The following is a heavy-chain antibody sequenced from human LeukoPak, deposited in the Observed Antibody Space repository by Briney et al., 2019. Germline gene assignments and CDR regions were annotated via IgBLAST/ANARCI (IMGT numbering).Heavy chain of an antibody. J-gene: IGHJ4*02. Sequence: GGSLRLSCAASGFTFSNFAMTCVRQAPGKARECVSSIVGSSSTYYADSLKGRFTISRDNAKNSLYLQMNCLRAEDTAVYYCARIGAGSSRDYWGQGTLVTVSS. CDR2: IVGSSST. D-gene: IGHD6-13*01. CDR3: ARIGAGSSRDY. CDR1: GFTFSNFA. V-gene: IGHV3-21*01.